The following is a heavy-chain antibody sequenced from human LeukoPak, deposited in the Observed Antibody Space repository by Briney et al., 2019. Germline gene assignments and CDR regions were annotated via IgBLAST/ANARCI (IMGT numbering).Heavy chain of an antibody. CDR2: IIPIFGTA. J-gene: IGHJ6*02. CDR1: GYTFTSYG. Sequence: ASVTVSCTASGYTFTSYGISWVRQAPGQGLEWMGGIIPIFGTANYAQKFQGRVTITADESTSTAYMELSSLRSEDTAVYYCASPYSGYDSHYYGMDVWGQGTTVTVSS. D-gene: IGHD5-12*01. CDR3: ASPYSGYDSHYYGMDV. V-gene: IGHV1-69*13.